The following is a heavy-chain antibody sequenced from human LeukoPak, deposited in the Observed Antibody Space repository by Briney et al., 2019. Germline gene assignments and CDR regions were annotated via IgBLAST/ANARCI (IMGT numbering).Heavy chain of an antibody. CDR2: INHSGST. V-gene: IGHV4-34*01. D-gene: IGHD3-10*01. Sequence: PSETLSLTCAVYGGSFSGYYWSWIRQPPGKGLEWIGEINHSGSTNYNPSLKSRVTISVDTSKNQFSLKLSSVTAADTAVYYCAREEYYYGSGSSVNFDYWGQGTLVTVSS. CDR3: AREEYYYGSGSSVNFDY. J-gene: IGHJ4*02. CDR1: GGSFSGYY.